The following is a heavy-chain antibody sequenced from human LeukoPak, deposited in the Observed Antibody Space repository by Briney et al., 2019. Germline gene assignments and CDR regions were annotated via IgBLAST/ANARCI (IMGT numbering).Heavy chain of an antibody. D-gene: IGHD5-24*01. CDR3: ARAMRWLSDY. CDR2: ISSSGSTI. CDR1: RFTFSSYE. J-gene: IGHJ4*02. V-gene: IGHV3-48*03. Sequence: PGGSLRLSCAASRFTFSSYEMNWVRQAPGKGLEWVSYISSSGSTIYYADSVKGRFTISRDNAKNSLYLQTNSLRAEDTAVYYCARAMRWLSDYWGQGTLVTVSS.